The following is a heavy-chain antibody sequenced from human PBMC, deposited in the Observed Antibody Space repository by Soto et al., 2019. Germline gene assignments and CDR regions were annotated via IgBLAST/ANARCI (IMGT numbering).Heavy chain of an antibody. V-gene: IGHV1-69*06. Sequence: GGSVKVSCKASGGTFSSYAISWVRQAPGQGLEWMGGIIPIFGTANYAQKFQGRVTVTADKSTSTAYMELSSLRSEDTAVYYCARSLDDSSGYGYDAFDIWGQGTMVTVSS. CDR3: ARSLDDSSGYGYDAFDI. CDR2: IIPIFGTA. CDR1: GGTFSSYA. J-gene: IGHJ3*02. D-gene: IGHD3-22*01.